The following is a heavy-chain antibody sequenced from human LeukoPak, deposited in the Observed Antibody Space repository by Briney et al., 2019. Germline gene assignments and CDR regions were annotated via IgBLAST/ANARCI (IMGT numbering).Heavy chain of an antibody. CDR2: ISSSSSTI. J-gene: IGHJ3*02. Sequence: QPGGSLRLSCAASGFTFSSYSMNWVRQAPGKGLEWVSYISSSSSTIYYADSVKGRFTVSRDNAKNSLYLQMNSLRAEDTAVYYCARDIVVRYQAASAFDIWGQGTMVTVSS. CDR3: ARDIVVRYQAASAFDI. D-gene: IGHD2-15*01. V-gene: IGHV3-48*01. CDR1: GFTFSSYS.